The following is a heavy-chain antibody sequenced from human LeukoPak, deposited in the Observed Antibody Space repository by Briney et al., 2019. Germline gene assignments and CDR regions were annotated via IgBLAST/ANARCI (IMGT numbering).Heavy chain of an antibody. V-gene: IGHV4-59*01. CDR2: IYYSGST. Sequence: SSETLSLTCTVSGGSISSYYWSWIRQPPGKGLEWIGYIYYSGSTNYNPSLKIRVTISVYTSKNQFSLKRRSVAAADTAVYYCAREPYYDILTGSGGYFDYWGQGTLVTVSS. D-gene: IGHD3-9*01. CDR1: GGSISSYY. J-gene: IGHJ4*02. CDR3: AREPYYDILTGSGGYFDY.